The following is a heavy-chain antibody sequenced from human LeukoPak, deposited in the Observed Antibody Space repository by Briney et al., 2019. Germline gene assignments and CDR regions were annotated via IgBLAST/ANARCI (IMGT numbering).Heavy chain of an antibody. D-gene: IGHD3-22*01. CDR3: ARGYSAESGYYLCYFDY. CDR1: GGSFSGYY. Sequence: SETLSLTCAVYGGSFSGYYWSWIRQPPGKGLEWIGEINHSGSTNYNPSLKSRVTISVDTSKNQFSLKLSSVTAADTAVYYCARGYSAESGYYLCYFDYWGQGTLVTVSS. J-gene: IGHJ4*02. V-gene: IGHV4-34*01. CDR2: INHSGST.